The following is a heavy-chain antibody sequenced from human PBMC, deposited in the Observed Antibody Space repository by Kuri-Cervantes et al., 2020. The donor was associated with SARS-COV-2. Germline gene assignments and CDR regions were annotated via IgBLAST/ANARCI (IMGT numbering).Heavy chain of an antibody. CDR2: ISSSSSTI. CDR3: VTWYDFWSGYSRGRFDY. CDR1: GFTFSSYS. J-gene: IGHJ4*02. D-gene: IGHD3-3*01. V-gene: IGHV3-48*01. Sequence: GESLKISCAASGFTFSSYSMNWVRQAPGKGLEWVSYISSSSSTIYYADSVKGRFTISRDNAKNSLYLQMNSLRAEDTAVYYCVTWYDFWSGYSRGRFDYWGQGTLVTVSS.